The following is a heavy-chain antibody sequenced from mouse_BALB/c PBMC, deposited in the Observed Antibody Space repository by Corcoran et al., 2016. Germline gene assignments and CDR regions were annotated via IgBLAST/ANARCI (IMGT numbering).Heavy chain of an antibody. V-gene: IGHV1-9*01. CDR3: ARGSTMTYYFDY. CDR1: GYTFSSYW. D-gene: IGHD2-4*01. J-gene: IGHJ2*01. Sequence: QVQLQQSGAELMKPGASVKISCKATGYTFSSYWIEWVKQRPGHGLEWIGEILPGSGSTNYNEKFKGKATFTADTSSNTAYMQLSSLTSEDSAVHYCARGSTMTYYFDYWGQGTTLTVSS. CDR2: ILPGSGST.